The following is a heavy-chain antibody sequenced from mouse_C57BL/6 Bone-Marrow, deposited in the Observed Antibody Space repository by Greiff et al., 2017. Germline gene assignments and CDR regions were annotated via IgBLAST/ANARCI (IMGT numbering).Heavy chain of an antibody. CDR3: ARWGYYSNY. V-gene: IGHV1-64*01. CDR2: IHPNSGST. D-gene: IGHD2-5*01. Sequence: VKLQESGAELVKPGASVKLSCKASGYTFTSYWMHWVKQRPGQGLEWIGMIHPNSGSTNYNEKFKSKATLTVDKSSSTAYMQLSSLTSEDSAVYYCARWGYYSNYWGQGTTLTVSS. J-gene: IGHJ2*01. CDR1: GYTFTSYW.